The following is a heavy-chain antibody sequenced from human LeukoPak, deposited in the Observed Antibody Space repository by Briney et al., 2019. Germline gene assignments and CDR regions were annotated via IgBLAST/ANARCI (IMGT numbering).Heavy chain of an antibody. Sequence: PGGSLRLSCAASGFTFSTYWMHWVRQVPGKGLVWVSRINSDGQIITYADSVKGRFTISRDNARNMVYLQMNSLRAEDTAVYYCVASMGTYWGQGTLVPVSS. CDR2: INSDGQII. V-gene: IGHV3-74*03. J-gene: IGHJ4*02. CDR1: GFTFSTYW. CDR3: VASMGTY. D-gene: IGHD1-7*01.